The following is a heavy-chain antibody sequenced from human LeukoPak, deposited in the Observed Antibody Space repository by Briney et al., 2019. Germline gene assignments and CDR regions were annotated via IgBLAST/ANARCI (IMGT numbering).Heavy chain of an antibody. D-gene: IGHD6-19*01. J-gene: IGHJ3*02. V-gene: IGHV4-39*01. CDR3: ARRRIAVAAAFDI. Sequence: SETLSLTCTVSGGSISSSSYYWGWIRQPPGKGLEWIGSIYYSGSTHYNPSLKSRVTISVDTSKNQFSLKLSSVTAADTAVYYCARRRIAVAAAFDIWGQGTMVTVSS. CDR2: IYYSGST. CDR1: GGSISSSSYY.